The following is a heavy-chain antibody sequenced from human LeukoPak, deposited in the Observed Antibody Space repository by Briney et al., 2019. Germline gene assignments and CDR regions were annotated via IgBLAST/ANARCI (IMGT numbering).Heavy chain of an antibody. V-gene: IGHV3-21*01. CDR3: ARESNFADSFDI. J-gene: IGHJ3*02. D-gene: IGHD2/OR15-2a*01. CDR1: GFNFCVYN. CDR2: ISSRSSYM. Sequence: TGGSLRLSCAATGFNFCVYNMNWVRQAPGKGLEWVSSISSRSSYMDYTDSVRGRFTVSRDNAQDTLYLQMTGLRVEDTAVYYCARESNFADSFDIWGQGTMVTVSS.